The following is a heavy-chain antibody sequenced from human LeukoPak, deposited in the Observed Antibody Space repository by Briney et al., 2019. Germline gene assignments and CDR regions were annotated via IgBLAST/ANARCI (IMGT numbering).Heavy chain of an antibody. CDR3: ARGRPYAFDI. Sequence: SVKVSCKAFGDTFSRYAISWVRQAPGQGLKWMGGIIPIFGTADYAQKFQGRVTITADESTSTAYMELSSLRSEDTAVYYCARGRPYAFDIWGQGTMVTVSS. CDR2: IIPIFGTA. J-gene: IGHJ3*02. CDR1: GDTFSRYA. V-gene: IGHV1-69*13.